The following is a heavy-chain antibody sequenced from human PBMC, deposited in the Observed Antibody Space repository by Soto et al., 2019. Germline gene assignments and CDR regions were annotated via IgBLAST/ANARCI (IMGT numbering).Heavy chain of an antibody. D-gene: IGHD5-18*01. V-gene: IGHV1-18*01. CDR2: ISAYNGNT. J-gene: IGHJ4*02. Sequence: ASVKVSCKASGYTFTSYGISWVRQAPGQGLEWMGWISAYNGNTNYAQKLQGRVTMTTDTSTSTAYMELRSLRSDDTCVYYFARLVDKAMVYSTYYFDYGGQGTLVNVSS. CDR1: GYTFTSYG. CDR3: ARLVDKAMVYSTYYFDY.